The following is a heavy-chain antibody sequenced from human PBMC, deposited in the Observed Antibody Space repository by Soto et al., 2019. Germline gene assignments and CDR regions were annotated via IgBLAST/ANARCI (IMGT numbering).Heavy chain of an antibody. D-gene: IGHD3-9*01. Sequence: QITLKESGPTLVKPTQTLTLTCTFSGFSLSTSGVGVGWVRQPPGKALEWLALIYWDDDKRYNPSLRSRLAILQDTPKNLVVLIKTNMDPEDTATYYCAHRVIWRPSDWSLGWFDLWGQGRLVTVCS. J-gene: IGHJ5*02. CDR1: GFSLSTSGVG. V-gene: IGHV2-5*02. CDR3: AHRVIWRPSDWSLGWFDL. CDR2: IYWDDDK.